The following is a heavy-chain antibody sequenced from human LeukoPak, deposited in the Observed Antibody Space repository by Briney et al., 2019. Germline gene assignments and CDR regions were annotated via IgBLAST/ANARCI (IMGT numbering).Heavy chain of an antibody. Sequence: ASVKVSCKASGYTFTSYDINWVRQATGQGLEWMGWMNPNSGNTGYAQKFQGRVTMTSSTSTTTAYMELGSLRSEDTAVYYCARGRTSGYWGQGTLVTVSS. V-gene: IGHV1-8*01. CDR3: ARGRTSGY. CDR2: MNPNSGNT. J-gene: IGHJ4*02. CDR1: GYTFTSYD. D-gene: IGHD1-14*01.